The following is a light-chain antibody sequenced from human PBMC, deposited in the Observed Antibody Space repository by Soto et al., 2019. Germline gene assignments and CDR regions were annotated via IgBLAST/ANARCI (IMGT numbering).Light chain of an antibody. CDR1: QSINSW. CDR2: DAS. J-gene: IGKJ5*01. Sequence: DIQMTQSPSTLSASLGDRVTITCRASQSINSWLAWYQQKPGKAPNLLIYDASTLASGVPSRFSGSASGTAFTLTISCLQSEDFATYYCQQYYSYPPITFGQGTRLE. V-gene: IGKV1-5*01. CDR3: QQYYSYPPIT.